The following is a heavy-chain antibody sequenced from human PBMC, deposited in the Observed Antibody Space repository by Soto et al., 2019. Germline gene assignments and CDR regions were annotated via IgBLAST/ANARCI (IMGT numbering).Heavy chain of an antibody. D-gene: IGHD2-21*01. CDR2: VTFDGSTT. J-gene: IGHJ6*02. Sequence: GGSLRLSCAASGFNFNNYAMHWVRQAPGKGLEWVAVVTFDGSTTYYADSVKGRFTISRDSSNNTVSLQMNSLTNEDTAVYYCAKAGWGGDYYYGLDVWGQGTTVTVSS. CDR3: AKAGWGGDYYYGLDV. CDR1: GFNFNNYA. V-gene: IGHV3-30*18.